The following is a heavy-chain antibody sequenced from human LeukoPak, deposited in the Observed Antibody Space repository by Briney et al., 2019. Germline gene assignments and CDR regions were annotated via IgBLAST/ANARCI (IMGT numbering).Heavy chain of an antibody. CDR2: IYYGGST. Sequence: SETLSLTCTVSGYSISALANWGWIRPSPGKGLEWIGSIYYGGSTYYNPSLKSRVTISLDTSKNQFSLNLTSVTAADTAFYYCARGRKGGSALWGQGTLVTVSS. J-gene: IGHJ4*02. CDR3: ARGRKGGSAL. D-gene: IGHD3-10*01. V-gene: IGHV4-38-2*02. CDR1: GYSISALAN.